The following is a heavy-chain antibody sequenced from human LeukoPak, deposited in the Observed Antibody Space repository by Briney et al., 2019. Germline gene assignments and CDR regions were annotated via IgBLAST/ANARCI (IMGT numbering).Heavy chain of an antibody. J-gene: IGHJ5*02. CDR3: ARDGLYYYGSGSENWFDP. V-gene: IGHV3-21*01. D-gene: IGHD3-10*01. Sequence: PGGSLRLSCAASGFTFSSYSMNWVRQAPGKGLERVSSISSSSSYIYYADSVKGRFTISRDNAKNPLYLQMNSLRAEDTAVYYCARDGLYYYGSGSENWFDPWGQGTLVTVSS. CDR1: GFTFSSYS. CDR2: ISSSSSYI.